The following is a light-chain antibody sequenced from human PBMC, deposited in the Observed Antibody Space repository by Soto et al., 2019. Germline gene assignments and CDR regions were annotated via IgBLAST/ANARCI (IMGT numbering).Light chain of an antibody. CDR1: QSISSY. J-gene: IGKJ2*01. V-gene: IGKV1-39*01. Sequence: DIQMTQSPSSLSASVGDRVTITCRASQSISSYLNWYQQKPGKAPKLLIYAASSLQSGVPSRFSGSGSGTDFTLTISSLQPEDFATYYCQQSYSTPPEDTFGQGTKLEMK. CDR3: QQSYSTPPEDT. CDR2: AAS.